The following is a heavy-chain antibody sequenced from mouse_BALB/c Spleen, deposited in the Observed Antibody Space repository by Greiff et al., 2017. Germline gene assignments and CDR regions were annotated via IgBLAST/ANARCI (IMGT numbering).Heavy chain of an antibody. CDR3: ARHGGYDFFAY. V-gene: IGHV5-12-1*01. J-gene: IGHJ3*01. CDR1: GFAFSSYD. Sequence: EVQGVESGGGLVKPGGSLKLSCAASGFAFSSYDMSWVRQTPEKRLEWVAYISSGGGSTYYPDTVKGRFTISRDNAKNTLYLQMSSLKSEDTAMYYCARHGGYDFFAYWGQGTLVTVSA. CDR2: ISSGGGST. D-gene: IGHD2-2*01.